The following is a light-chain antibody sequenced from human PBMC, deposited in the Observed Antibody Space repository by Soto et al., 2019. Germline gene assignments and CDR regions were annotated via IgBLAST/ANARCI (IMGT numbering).Light chain of an antibody. Sequence: DIQMTQSPSSLSAPVGDRVTITCQASQDISNYLNWYQQKPGKAPKLLIYDASNLETGVPSRFIGSGSGTDFTFTISSLQPEDIATYYCQQYDNLPPGITFGPGTKVDIK. CDR3: QQYDNLPPGIT. CDR1: QDISNY. J-gene: IGKJ3*01. CDR2: DAS. V-gene: IGKV1-33*01.